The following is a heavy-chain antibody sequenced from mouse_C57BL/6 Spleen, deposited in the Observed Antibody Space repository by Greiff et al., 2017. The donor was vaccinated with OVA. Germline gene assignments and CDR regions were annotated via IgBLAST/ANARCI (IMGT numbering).Heavy chain of an antibody. D-gene: IGHD1-1*01. J-gene: IGHJ1*03. CDR2: ISSGSSTI. Sequence: EVMLVESGGGLVKPGGSLKLSCAASGFTFSDYGMHWVRQAPEKGLEWVAYISSGSSTIYYADTVKGRFTISRDNAKNTLFLQMTSLRSEDTAMYYCARLYGSHWYFDVWGTGTTVTVSS. CDR1: GFTFSDYG. V-gene: IGHV5-17*01. CDR3: ARLYGSHWYFDV.